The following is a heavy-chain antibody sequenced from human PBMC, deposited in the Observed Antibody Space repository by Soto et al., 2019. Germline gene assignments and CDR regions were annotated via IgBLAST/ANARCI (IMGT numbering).Heavy chain of an antibody. J-gene: IGHJ5*02. CDR3: ARVRFLEWQHWFDP. D-gene: IGHD3-3*01. CDR2: INSYNGNT. Sequence: GASVKVSCKASGYTFTSYGISWVRQXXGQGLEWMGWINSYNGNTNYAQKLQGRVTMTTDTSTSTAYMELRSLRSDDTAVYYCARVRFLEWQHWFDPWGQGTLVTVXS. V-gene: IGHV1-18*01. CDR1: GYTFTSYG.